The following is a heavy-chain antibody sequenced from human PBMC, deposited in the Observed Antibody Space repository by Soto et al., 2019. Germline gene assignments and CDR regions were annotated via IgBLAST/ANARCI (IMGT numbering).Heavy chain of an antibody. CDR2: IYYSGST. V-gene: IGHV4-59*01. CDR1: GGCSSSYD. J-gene: IGHJ4*02. CDR3: ARVGTYAFDY. Sequence: SETLSLACTVCGGCSSSYDWSWIRQPPGKGLEWIGYIYYSGSTNYNPSLKSRVTISVDTSKNQFSLKLSSVTAADTAVYYCARVGTYAFDYWGQGTPVTVSS. D-gene: IGHD3-16*01.